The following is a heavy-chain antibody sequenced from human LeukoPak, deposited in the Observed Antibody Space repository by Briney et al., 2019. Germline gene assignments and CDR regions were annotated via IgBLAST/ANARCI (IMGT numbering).Heavy chain of an antibody. Sequence: GSLRLSCVGSGFTFRSHAMSWVRRAPEKGLEFVSGIYENGGTTYYADSVKGRFSISRDNPKNTLYLQMDSLRGEDTAVYYCAKDFRIGYSAHFDYWGQGALVTVSS. CDR1: GFTFRSHA. CDR3: AKDFRIGYSAHFDY. V-gene: IGHV3-23*01. D-gene: IGHD2-21*01. CDR2: IYENGGTT. J-gene: IGHJ4*02.